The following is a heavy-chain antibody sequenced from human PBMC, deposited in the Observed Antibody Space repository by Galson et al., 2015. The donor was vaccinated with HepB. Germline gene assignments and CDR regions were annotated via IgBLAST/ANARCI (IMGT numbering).Heavy chain of an antibody. CDR3: AKGDSGSDGGGY. CDR1: GFTFNTYG. J-gene: IGHJ4*02. CDR2: IRADGNKK. D-gene: IGHD4-23*01. Sequence: SLRLSCAASGFTFNTYGMHWVRQTPGKGLEWVAFIRADGNKKYYADSVKGRFTVSRDNPKNTLYLQINRLRVEDTASYYCAKGDSGSDGGGYWGQGTLVTVSS. V-gene: IGHV3-30*02.